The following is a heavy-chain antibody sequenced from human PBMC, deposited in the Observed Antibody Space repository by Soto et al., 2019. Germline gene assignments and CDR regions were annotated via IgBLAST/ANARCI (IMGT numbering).Heavy chain of an antibody. CDR3: ARGYGGYLYY. D-gene: IGHD5-12*01. V-gene: IGHV3-30-3*01. CDR1: GFTLSSYA. J-gene: IGHJ4*02. CDR2: ISYDGSNT. Sequence: QVQLVESGGGVVQPGRSLRLSCAASGFTLSSYAMHWVRQAPGKGLEWVAVISYDGSNTYYADSVKGRFTISRDTSKNTLYLQMNSLRAEDTAVYYCARGYGGYLYYGGQGTLVTVSS.